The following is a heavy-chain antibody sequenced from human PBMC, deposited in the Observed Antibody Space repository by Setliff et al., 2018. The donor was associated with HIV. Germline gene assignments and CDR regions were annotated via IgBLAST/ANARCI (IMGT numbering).Heavy chain of an antibody. CDR2: ISAYNGNT. D-gene: IGHD3-10*01. CDR1: GYTFTSYG. Sequence: ASVKVSCKASGYTFTSYGISWVRQAPGQGLEWMGWISAYNGNTNYAQKLQGRVTITTDTSTSTAYMELRSLRSEDTAVYYCAREGLIWFGELSLDDAFDIWGQGKMVTVSS. J-gene: IGHJ3*02. CDR3: AREGLIWFGELSLDDAFDI. V-gene: IGHV1-18*01.